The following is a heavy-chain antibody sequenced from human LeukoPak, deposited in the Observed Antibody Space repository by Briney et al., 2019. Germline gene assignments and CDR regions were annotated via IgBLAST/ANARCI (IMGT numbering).Heavy chain of an antibody. CDR3: ARGGSMIVFSDAFDI. J-gene: IGHJ3*02. CDR1: SGSLSSYS. V-gene: IGHV4-59*01. Sequence: SETLSLTCTVSSGSLSSYSWSWIRQPPGKGLEWIGYIYYSGSTNYNPSLKSRVTISVDTSKNQFSLKLSSVTAADTAVYYCARGGSMIVFSDAFDIWGQGTMVTVSS. D-gene: IGHD3-22*01. CDR2: IYYSGST.